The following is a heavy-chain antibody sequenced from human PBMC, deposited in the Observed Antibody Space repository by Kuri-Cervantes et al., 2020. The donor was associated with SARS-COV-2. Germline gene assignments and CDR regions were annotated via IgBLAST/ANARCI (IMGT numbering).Heavy chain of an antibody. V-gene: IGHV1-18*01. Sequence: ASVKVSCKASGYTFTSYGISWVRQAPGQGLEWMGWISAYNGNTNYAQKFQGRVTMTRDTSTSTVYMELSSLRSEDTAVYYCARDVRIIIGVDRGYFDYWGQGTLVTCYS. CDR1: GYTFTSYG. J-gene: IGHJ4*02. D-gene: IGHD2-15*01. CDR3: ARDVRIIIGVDRGYFDY. CDR2: ISAYNGNT.